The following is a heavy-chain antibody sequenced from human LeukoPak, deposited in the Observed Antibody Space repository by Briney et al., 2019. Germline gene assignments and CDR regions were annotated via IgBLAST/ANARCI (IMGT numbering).Heavy chain of an antibody. CDR2: ISAYSGDT. CDR1: GYTFNNYG. V-gene: IGHV1-18*01. D-gene: IGHD3-22*01. J-gene: IGHJ4*02. CDR3: ARLEMYNYDSSGYYLGGYFDY. Sequence: ASVTVSCKTSGYTFNNYGSSWVRQAPGQGLEWMGWISAYSGDTNYAQKLQGRVTMTTDTSTSTAYMELRSLRSDDTAVYYCARLEMYNYDSSGYYLGGYFDYWGQGTLVTVSS.